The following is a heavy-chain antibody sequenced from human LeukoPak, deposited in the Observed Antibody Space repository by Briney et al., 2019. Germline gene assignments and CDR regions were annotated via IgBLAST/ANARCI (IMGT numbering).Heavy chain of an antibody. J-gene: IGHJ5*02. CDR3: ARGSIAARPWDWFDP. D-gene: IGHD6-6*01. CDR2: INAGNGNT. CDR1: GYTFTSYA. V-gene: IGHV1-3*01. Sequence: ASVKVSCKASGYTFTSYAMHWVRQAPGQRLEWMGWINAGNGNTKYSQKFQGRVTITRDTSASTAYMELSSLRSEDTAVYYCARGSIAARPWDWFDPWGQGTLVTVSS.